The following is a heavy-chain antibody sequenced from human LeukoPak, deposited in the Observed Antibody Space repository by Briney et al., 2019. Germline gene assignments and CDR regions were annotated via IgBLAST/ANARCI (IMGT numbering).Heavy chain of an antibody. CDR3: ARGGVEVGATTPYYYYYCMDV. D-gene: IGHD1-26*01. J-gene: IGHJ6*03. V-gene: IGHV1-69*13. Sequence: SVKVSCKASGGTFSSYAISWVRQAPGQGLEWMGGIIPIFGTANYAQKFQGRVTITADESTSTAYMELSSLRSEDTAVYYCARGGVEVGATTPYYYYYCMDVWGKGTTVTISS. CDR2: IIPIFGTA. CDR1: GGTFSSYA.